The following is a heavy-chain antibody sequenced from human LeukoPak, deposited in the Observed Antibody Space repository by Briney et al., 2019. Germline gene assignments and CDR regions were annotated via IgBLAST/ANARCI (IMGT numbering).Heavy chain of an antibody. Sequence: GGSLILSCAASGNYWMHWVRQAPGKGLVWVSHINSDGSWTSYADSVKGRFTISRDNAKNTLFLQMNSLRAEDTAVYYCARRGTGHGMDVWGQGTTVIVSS. J-gene: IGHJ6*02. CDR3: ARRGTGHGMDV. V-gene: IGHV3-74*01. D-gene: IGHD1-1*01. CDR2: INSDGSWT. CDR1: GNYW.